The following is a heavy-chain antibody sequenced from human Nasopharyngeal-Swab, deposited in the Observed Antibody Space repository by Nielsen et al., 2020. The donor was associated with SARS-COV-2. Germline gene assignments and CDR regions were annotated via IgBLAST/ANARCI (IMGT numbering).Heavy chain of an antibody. CDR2: IYSGGST. D-gene: IGHD1-26*01. J-gene: IGHJ4*02. CDR1: GFTVSSNY. V-gene: IGHV3-53*04. Sequence: GESLKISCAASGFTVSSNYMSWVRQAPGKGLEWVSVIYSGGSTYYEDSVKGRFTISRHNSKNTLYLQMNSLRAEDTAVYYCASINATYSGSYLDYWGQGTLVTVSS. CDR3: ASINATYSGSYLDY.